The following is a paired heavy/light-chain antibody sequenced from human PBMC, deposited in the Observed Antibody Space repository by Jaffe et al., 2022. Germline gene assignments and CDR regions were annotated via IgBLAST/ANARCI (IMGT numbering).Light chain of an antibody. J-gene: IGKJ2*01. CDR1: QSIYTY. V-gene: IGKV1-39*01. CDR2: EAS. CDR3: QQSFSTPSYT. Sequence: DIQMTQSPSSLSASVGDRATITCRASQSIYTYLNWYQQKPGKAPKLLIYEASSLQSGVPSRFSGSGSGTDFTLTISTLQPEDFATYYCQQSFSTPSYTFGQGTKLEIK.
Heavy chain of an antibody. CDR2: ISSSGSAI. V-gene: IGHV3-48*03. D-gene: IGHD2-15*01. Sequence: EVQLVESGGGLVQPGGSLRLSCAASGFTFGRYEMNWVRQAPGKGLEFISYISSSGSAIYYADSVKGRFITSRDNAKNSLYLQMSSLRVEDTGVYFCVREGQETTVLGRPHSFDYWGQGTQVTVSS. CDR1: GFTFGRYE. CDR3: VREGQETTVLGRPHSFDY. J-gene: IGHJ4*02.